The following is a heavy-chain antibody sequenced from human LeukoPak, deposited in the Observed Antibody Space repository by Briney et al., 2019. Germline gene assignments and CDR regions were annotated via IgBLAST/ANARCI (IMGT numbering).Heavy chain of an antibody. CDR3: ARDHRSAFDT. Sequence: PGGSLRLSCAASGFTFSDYSMTWVRQAPGKGLEWISYVGISSGNTKYADSVKGRFTISGDSAKNSVFLQMNNLRVEDTAVYYCARDHRSAFDTWGQGTLVTVSS. CDR1: GFTFSDYS. J-gene: IGHJ4*02. CDR2: VGISSGNT. V-gene: IGHV3-48*04.